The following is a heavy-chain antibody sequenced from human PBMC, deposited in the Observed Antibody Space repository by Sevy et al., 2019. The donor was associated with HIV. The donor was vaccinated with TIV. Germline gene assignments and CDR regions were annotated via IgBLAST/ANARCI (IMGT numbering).Heavy chain of an antibody. J-gene: IGHJ3*02. Sequence: ASVKVSCKASGYTFTSYGISWVRQAPGQGLEWMGWISAYNGNTNYAQKLQGRVTMTTDTSTSTAYMELRSLRSDDTAVYYCASRDIVGATSPFDIWGQWTMVTVSS. CDR1: GYTFTSYG. V-gene: IGHV1-18*04. D-gene: IGHD1-26*01. CDR3: ASRDIVGATSPFDI. CDR2: ISAYNGNT.